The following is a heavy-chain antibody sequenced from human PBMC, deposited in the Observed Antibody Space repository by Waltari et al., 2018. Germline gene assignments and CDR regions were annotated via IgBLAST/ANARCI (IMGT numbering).Heavy chain of an antibody. D-gene: IGHD3-22*01. CDR3: ARTYYYDSSGYYFDY. CDR1: GGSISSGSYY. Sequence: QVQLQESGPGLVKPSQTLSLTCTVSGGSISSGSYYWSWIRQPAGKGLEWIWRIYTSGSTNYNPSLKSRVTISVDTSKNQFSLKLSSVTAADTAVYYCARTYYYDSSGYYFDYWGQGTLVIVSS. J-gene: IGHJ4*02. V-gene: IGHV4-61*02. CDR2: IYTSGST.